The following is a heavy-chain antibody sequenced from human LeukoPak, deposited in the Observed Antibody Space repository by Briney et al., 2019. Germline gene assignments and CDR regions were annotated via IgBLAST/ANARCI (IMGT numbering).Heavy chain of an antibody. CDR2: MNGRGVRT. V-gene: IGHV3-23*01. CDR1: GFIFSDYG. CDR3: AKGGGDYGAFEY. Sequence: GGSLRPSCAASGFIFSDYGMSWVRPAPGKGLEWVSRMNGRGVRTYYADSVKGRFTISRDNSKNTLYLQMNSLRGEDTAVYYCAKGGGDYGAFEYWGQGTLVTVSS. J-gene: IGHJ4*02. D-gene: IGHD4/OR15-4a*01.